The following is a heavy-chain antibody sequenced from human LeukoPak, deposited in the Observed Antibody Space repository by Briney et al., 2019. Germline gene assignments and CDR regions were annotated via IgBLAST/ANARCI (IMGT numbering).Heavy chain of an antibody. Sequence: GGSLRLSCAASGFTFSSYAMSWVRQAPGKGLEWVSTISDSGGSTYYADSVKGRSTISRDNSKNTLYLQMNSLRAEDTAVYYCAKRYSSSPADPGYWGQGTLVTVSS. CDR2: ISDSGGST. CDR1: GFTFSSYA. J-gene: IGHJ4*02. CDR3: AKRYSSSPADPGY. D-gene: IGHD6-19*01. V-gene: IGHV3-23*01.